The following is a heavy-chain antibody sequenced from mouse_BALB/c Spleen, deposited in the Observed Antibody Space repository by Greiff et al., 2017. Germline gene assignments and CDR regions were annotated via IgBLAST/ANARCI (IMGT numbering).Heavy chain of an antibody. Sequence: DVQLVESGGGLVKPGGSLKLSCAASGFTFSSYAMSWVRQTPEKRLEWVATISSGGSYTYYPDSVKGRFTISRDNAKNTLYLQMSSLRSEDTAMYYCARQDYRYDDAMDYWGQGTSVTVSS. V-gene: IGHV5-9-3*01. CDR2: ISSGGSYT. J-gene: IGHJ4*01. D-gene: IGHD2-14*01. CDR3: ARQDYRYDDAMDY. CDR1: GFTFSSYA.